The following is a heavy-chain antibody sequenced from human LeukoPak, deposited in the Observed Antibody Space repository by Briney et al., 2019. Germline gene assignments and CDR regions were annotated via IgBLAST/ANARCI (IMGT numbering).Heavy chain of an antibody. CDR2: INQDGSDK. V-gene: IGHV3-7*01. J-gene: IGHJ3*02. CDR3: ARNQKGASDGFDI. Sequence: PGGSLRLSCAASGFTFSSYAMHWVRQAPVKGLEWVANINQDGSDKYYVDSVKGRFTISRDNAKNSLYLQMNSLRAEDTAVYYCARNQKGASDGFDIWGQGTRVSVSS. CDR1: GFTFSSYA.